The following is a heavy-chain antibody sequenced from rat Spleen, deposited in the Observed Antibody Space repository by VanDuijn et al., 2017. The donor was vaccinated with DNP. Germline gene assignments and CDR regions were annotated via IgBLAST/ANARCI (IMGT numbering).Heavy chain of an antibody. CDR2: ISYDGCGT. CDR3: AKLGDY. Sequence: EVQLVESGGGLVQPGTSLKLSCAASGFTFSDYNMAWVRQAPKKGLEWVATISYDGCGTFYRDSVKGRFTISRDNARNTLHLQMDSLRSEDTATYYCAKLGDYWCQGVMVTVSS. J-gene: IGHJ2*01. D-gene: IGHD5-1*01. V-gene: IGHV5-7*01. CDR1: GFTFSDYN.